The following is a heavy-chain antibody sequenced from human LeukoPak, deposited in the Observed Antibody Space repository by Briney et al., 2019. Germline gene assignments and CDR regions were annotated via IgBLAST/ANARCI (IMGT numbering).Heavy chain of an antibody. CDR2: INPNSGGT. Sequence: WASVKVSCKASGYTFTGYYMHWVRQAPGQGLEWMGWINPNSGGTNYAQKFQGRVTMTRDTPISTAYMELSRLRSDDTAVYYCASPLGSDGLPDYWGQGTLVTVSS. V-gene: IGHV1-2*02. CDR1: GYTFTGYY. CDR3: ASPLGSDGLPDY. D-gene: IGHD1-26*01. J-gene: IGHJ4*02.